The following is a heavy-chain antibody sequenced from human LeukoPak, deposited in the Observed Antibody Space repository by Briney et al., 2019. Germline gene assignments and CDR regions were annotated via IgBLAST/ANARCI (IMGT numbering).Heavy chain of an antibody. Sequence: SETLSLTCTVSRGSISDYYWSWIRQPPGKGLEWIGYIYYSGSTNYNPSLKSRVTISVDTSKNQFSLKLSSVTAADTAVYYCAREYRVRLRWFDPWGQGTLVTVSS. CDR2: IYYSGST. D-gene: IGHD5-12*01. CDR1: RGSISDYY. CDR3: AREYRVRLRWFDP. V-gene: IGHV4-59*01. J-gene: IGHJ5*02.